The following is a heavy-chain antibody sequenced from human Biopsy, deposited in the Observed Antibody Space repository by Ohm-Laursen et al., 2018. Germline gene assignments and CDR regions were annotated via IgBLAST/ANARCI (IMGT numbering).Heavy chain of an antibody. CDR1: GFSLCARRMC. D-gene: IGHD6-13*01. J-gene: IGHJ6*02. Sequence: TQTLTLTSSFSGFSLCARRMCVRWIRQAPGKALEWLERVDWDDYKAYRASLQTKLSISKDTSNDQVVLTVNNVDPADTATYYCARTPILIVSAGLVYRHRRHLQGMDVWGQGIAVTVS. V-gene: IGHV2-70*11. CDR3: ARTPILIVSAGLVYRHRRHLQGMDV. CDR2: VDWDDYK.